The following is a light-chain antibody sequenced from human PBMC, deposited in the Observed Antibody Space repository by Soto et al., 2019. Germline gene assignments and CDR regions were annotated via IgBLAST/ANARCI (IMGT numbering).Light chain of an antibody. J-gene: IGKJ3*01. CDR1: QSVSSSY. CDR3: QQYGTSPQG. Sequence: IVLTQSPGTLSLSPGERATLSCRASQSVSSSYLAWYQQKPGQAPRLLIYAASSRATGIPDRFSGSGSGTDFTLTISRLEPEDFAVYYCQQYGTSPQGFGPGTKVDIK. CDR2: AAS. V-gene: IGKV3-20*01.